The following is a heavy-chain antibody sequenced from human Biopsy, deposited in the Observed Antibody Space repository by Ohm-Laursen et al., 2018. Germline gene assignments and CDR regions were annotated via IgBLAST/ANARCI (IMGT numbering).Heavy chain of an antibody. J-gene: IGHJ3*02. Sequence: PSQTLSLTCSVSGGSISSSTTYYWAWLRQPPGKGLEWIGSIYNTETTFYNPSLKSRVTISVDTSTNQFSLKVSSVTAADTAVYYCTRRGMTTLTTRAFDIWGQGTMVTVSS. V-gene: IGHV4-39*01. CDR2: IYNTETT. CDR3: TRRGMTTLTTRAFDI. D-gene: IGHD4-11*01. CDR1: GGSISSSTTYY.